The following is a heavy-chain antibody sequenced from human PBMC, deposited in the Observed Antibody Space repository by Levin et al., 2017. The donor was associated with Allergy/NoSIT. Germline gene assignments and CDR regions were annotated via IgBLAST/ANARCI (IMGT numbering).Heavy chain of an antibody. Sequence: GESLKISCAASGFTFSSYGMHWVRQAPGKGLEWVAVIWYDGSNKYYADSVKGRFTISRDNSKNTLYLQMNSLRAEDTAVYYCARDLPDYYYGSGTTFDYWGQGTLVTVSS. J-gene: IGHJ4*02. CDR2: IWYDGSNK. CDR1: GFTFSSYG. D-gene: IGHD3-10*01. V-gene: IGHV3-33*01. CDR3: ARDLPDYYYGSGTTFDY.